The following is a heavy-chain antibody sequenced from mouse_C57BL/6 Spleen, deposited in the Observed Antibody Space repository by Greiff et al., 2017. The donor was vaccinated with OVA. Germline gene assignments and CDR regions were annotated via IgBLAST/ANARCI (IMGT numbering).Heavy chain of an antibody. CDR2: IDPEDGDT. CDR3: TTFYDGDYEGY. V-gene: IGHV14-1*01. D-gene: IGHD2-3*01. Sequence: EVQLQQSGAELVRPGASVKLSCTASGFNIKDYYMHWVKQRPEQGLEWIGRIDPEDGDTEYAPKFQGKATMPADTSSNTAYLQLSSLTSEDTAVYYCTTFYDGDYEGYWGQGTTLTVSS. J-gene: IGHJ2*01. CDR1: GFNIKDYY.